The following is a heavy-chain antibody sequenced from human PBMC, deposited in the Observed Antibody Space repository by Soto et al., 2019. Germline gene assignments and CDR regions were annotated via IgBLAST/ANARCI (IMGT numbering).Heavy chain of an antibody. Sequence: EVQLLESGGGLVQPGGSLRLSCAASGFTFSSYAMSWVRQAPGKGLEWVSAISGSGGSTYYADSVKGRFTISRANSKNTLYLQMNSLRAEDTAVYYCAKVQQSDFWSGYYPAYYMDVWGKGTTVTVSS. V-gene: IGHV3-23*01. CDR2: ISGSGGST. D-gene: IGHD3-3*01. CDR1: GFTFSSYA. CDR3: AKVQQSDFWSGYYPAYYMDV. J-gene: IGHJ6*03.